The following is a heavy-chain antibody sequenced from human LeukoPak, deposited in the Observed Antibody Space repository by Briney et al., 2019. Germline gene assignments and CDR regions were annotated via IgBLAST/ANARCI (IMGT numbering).Heavy chain of an antibody. CDR1: GFTFSTYT. V-gene: IGHV3-48*04. CDR3: ARDPPSVAAVGYSMDV. Sequence: GGSLRLSCAASGFTFSTYTMNWVRQAPGKGLECISAISSSSSNIYYADSVKGRFTISRDNAKNSLYLQMNSLRVEDTAVYYCARDPPSVAAVGYSMDVWGRGTTVTVSS. J-gene: IGHJ6*02. D-gene: IGHD6-13*01. CDR2: ISSSSSNI.